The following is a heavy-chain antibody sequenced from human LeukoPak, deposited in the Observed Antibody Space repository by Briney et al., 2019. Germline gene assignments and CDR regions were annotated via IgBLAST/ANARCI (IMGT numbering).Heavy chain of an antibody. Sequence: GGSLRLSCAASGFTFSSYSMNWVRQAPGKGLEWVSYINSSSSTIYYADSVKGRFTISRDNAKNSLYLQMNSLRAEDTALYYCARELGSYEGGYYGMDFWGQGTTVTVSS. V-gene: IGHV3-48*04. CDR1: GFTFSSYS. D-gene: IGHD1-26*01. J-gene: IGHJ6*02. CDR3: ARELGSYEGGYYGMDF. CDR2: INSSSSTI.